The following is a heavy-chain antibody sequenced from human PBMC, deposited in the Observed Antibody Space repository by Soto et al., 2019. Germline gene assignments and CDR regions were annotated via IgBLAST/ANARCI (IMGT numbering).Heavy chain of an antibody. CDR3: ARGSPVATDY. J-gene: IGHJ4*02. V-gene: IGHV4-4*02. Sequence: SETLSLTCAVSGGSISSTHWWRWLRQPPGKGLEWIGEIYHSGITNYNPSLKGRVTISVDKSTNKFSLKLSSVTAADTAVYYCARGSPVATDYWGQGTLVTVS. D-gene: IGHD2-21*02. CDR2: IYHSGIT. CDR1: GGSISSTHW.